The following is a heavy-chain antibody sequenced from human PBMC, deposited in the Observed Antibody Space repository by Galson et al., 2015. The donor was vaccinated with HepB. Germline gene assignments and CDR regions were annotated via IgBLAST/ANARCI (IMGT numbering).Heavy chain of an antibody. CDR2: IIPIFGTA. CDR3: ARVPSYYYYGMDV. V-gene: IGHV1-69*13. J-gene: IGHJ6*02. Sequence: VKVSCKASGGTFSSYAISWVRQAPGQGLEWMGGIIPIFGTANYAQKFQGRVTITADESTSTAYMELSSLRSEDTAVYYCARVPSYYYYGMDVWGQGTTVTVSS. CDR1: GGTFSSYA.